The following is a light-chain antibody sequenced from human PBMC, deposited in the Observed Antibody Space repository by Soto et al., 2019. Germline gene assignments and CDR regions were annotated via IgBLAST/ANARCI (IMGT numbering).Light chain of an antibody. CDR1: QSVLYSSNNKNY. Sequence: DIVMTQSPDSLAVSLGERATINCKSSQSVLYSSNNKNYLAWYQQKPGQPPKLLIYWASTLESGVPDRFSGSGSGTDFTLTISSLQAKDVAVYYCQQYYSTRLTFGGGTTVEIK. CDR3: QQYYSTRLT. CDR2: WAS. J-gene: IGKJ4*01. V-gene: IGKV4-1*01.